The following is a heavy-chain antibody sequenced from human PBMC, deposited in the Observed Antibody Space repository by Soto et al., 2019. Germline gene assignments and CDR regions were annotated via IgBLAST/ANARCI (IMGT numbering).Heavy chain of an antibody. D-gene: IGHD6-13*01. CDR1: GFTFSKSR. J-gene: IGHJ4*02. Sequence: EVQLVESGGGLVQPGESLRLSCAASGFTFSKSRMNWVRQAPGKGLEWVAAINQDGSERYYVESVQGRFSISRDNARDSLYLQMYTLRVEDTAIYHCVRTIRAADSFWGQGTLVTVSS. CDR2: INQDGSER. V-gene: IGHV3-7*01. CDR3: VRTIRAADSF.